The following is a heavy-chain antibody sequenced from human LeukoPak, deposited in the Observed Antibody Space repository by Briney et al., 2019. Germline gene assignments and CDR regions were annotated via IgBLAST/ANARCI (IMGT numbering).Heavy chain of an antibody. D-gene: IGHD2-15*01. J-gene: IGHJ4*02. Sequence: PVKVSCKASGGTFSSYAISWVRQAPGQGLEWMGGIIPIFGTANYAQKFQGRVTITADESTSTAYMELSSLRSEDTAVYYCARVRVVVVVAAATRLDYWGQGTLVTVSS. V-gene: IGHV1-69*13. CDR3: ARVRVVVVVAAATRLDY. CDR2: IIPIFGTA. CDR1: GGTFSSYA.